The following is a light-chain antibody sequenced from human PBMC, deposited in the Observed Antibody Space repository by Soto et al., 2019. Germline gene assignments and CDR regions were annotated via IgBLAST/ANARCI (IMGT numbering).Light chain of an antibody. CDR2: GNS. V-gene: IGLV1-40*01. J-gene: IGLJ6*01. CDR3: QSYDSSLSGNV. Sequence: QSVLTQPPSVSGAPGQRVTISCTGSSSNIGAGYDVHWYQQLPGTAPKLLIYGNSNRPSGVPDRFSGSKSGTSAFLAITGLQAEDEADYYCQSYDSSLSGNVFGSGTQLTVL. CDR1: SSNIGAGYD.